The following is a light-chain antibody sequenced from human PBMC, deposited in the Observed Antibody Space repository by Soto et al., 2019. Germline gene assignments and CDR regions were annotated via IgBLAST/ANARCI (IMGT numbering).Light chain of an antibody. Sequence: QSALTQPPSASGSPGQSVTISCTGTSSDVGGYNYVSWYQQHPGKAPKLMISEVSKRPSGVPDRFSGSKSGNTASLTVSGLQAEEEADYYCRSFAGNNNLVFGGGTQLTVL. CDR2: EVS. CDR3: RSFAGNNNLV. V-gene: IGLV2-8*01. CDR1: SSDVGGYNY. J-gene: IGLJ2*01.